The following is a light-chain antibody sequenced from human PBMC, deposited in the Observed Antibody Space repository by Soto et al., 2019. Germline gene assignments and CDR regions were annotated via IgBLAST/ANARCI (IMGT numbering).Light chain of an antibody. CDR3: QQYGCSPFT. CDR1: QSVSGSY. J-gene: IGKJ3*01. CDR2: GAS. V-gene: IGKV3-20*01. Sequence: EIVLTQSPGTLSLSPGERVTLSCRASQSVSGSYLGWYQQKPGQAPRLLIYGASSRATGIPDRFSGSGSGTEITLTISRLKPEDIVVNYCQQYGCSPFTFGPGTKVNIK.